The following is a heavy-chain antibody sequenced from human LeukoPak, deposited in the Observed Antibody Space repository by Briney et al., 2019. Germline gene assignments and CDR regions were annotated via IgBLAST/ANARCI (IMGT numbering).Heavy chain of an antibody. CDR1: GGSVSGGNYY. J-gene: IGHJ4*02. D-gene: IGHD1-7*01. CDR2: IHYSGST. V-gene: IGHV4-61*01. Sequence: CEALSLACTVSGGSVSGGNYYCSWLRRSPGKGLEWIGYIHYSGSTVYNPSLKSRVTMSIDTSKNQFSLNLSSATAADTAVYYCTRTGSTGGYWGQGTLVTVSS. CDR3: TRTGSTGGY.